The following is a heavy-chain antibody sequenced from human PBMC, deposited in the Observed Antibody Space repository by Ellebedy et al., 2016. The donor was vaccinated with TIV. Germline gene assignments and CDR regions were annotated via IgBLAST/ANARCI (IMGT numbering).Heavy chain of an antibody. D-gene: IGHD2-15*01. Sequence: ASVKVSCKASGYTFTNFDINWVRQGAGQGLEWMGWMNCNSGDTGHAQKFQDRVTITRNVSTSTAFMEVRSLKSDDTAEYFCVRGVRDIAASMPVYYFDSWGQGTLVTVSS. J-gene: IGHJ4*02. CDR3: VRGVRDIAASMPVYYFDS. CDR1: GYTFTNFD. CDR2: MNCNSGDT. V-gene: IGHV1-8*01.